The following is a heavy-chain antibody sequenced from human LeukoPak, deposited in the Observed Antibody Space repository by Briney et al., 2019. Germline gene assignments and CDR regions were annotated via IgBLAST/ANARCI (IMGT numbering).Heavy chain of an antibody. V-gene: IGHV1-8*01. CDR3: ARGGVRGDFDY. Sequence: ASVKVSCKASGYTFTSYDINWVRQATGQGLEWMGWMNPNSGNTGYAQKFQGRVTITRNTSLSTPYMELSSLRSADTAVYYCARGGVRGDFDYWGQGTLATVSS. CDR1: GYTFTSYD. J-gene: IGHJ4*02. D-gene: IGHD3-10*01. CDR2: MNPNSGNT.